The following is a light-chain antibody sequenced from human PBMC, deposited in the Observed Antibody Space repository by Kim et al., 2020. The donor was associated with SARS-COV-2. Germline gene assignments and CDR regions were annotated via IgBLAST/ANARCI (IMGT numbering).Light chain of an antibody. J-gene: IGLJ3*02. CDR3: SSYTGSTNWV. CDR2: DVS. V-gene: IGLV2-8*01. Sequence: QSALTQPPSASGSPGQSVTISCTGTSSDIGGYNYVSWYQQHPGKAPELMIYDVSNRPTGGSNRFSGSKSGNTASLTVSGLQAEDEADYYCSSYTGSTNWVFGGGTQLTVL. CDR1: SSDIGGYNY.